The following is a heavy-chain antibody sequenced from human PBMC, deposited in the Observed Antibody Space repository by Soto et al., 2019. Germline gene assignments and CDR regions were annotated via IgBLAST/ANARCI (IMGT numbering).Heavy chain of an antibody. D-gene: IGHD2-15*01. V-gene: IGHV3-23*01. Sequence: PGGSLRLSCAASGFTFSSYAMSWVRQAPGKGLEWVSAISGSGGSTYYADSVKGRFTISRDNSKNTLYLQMNSLRAEDTAVYYCTKANRYCSGDNCFPFDYWRLGTLVTGS. J-gene: IGHJ4*02. CDR3: TKANRYCSGDNCFPFDY. CDR1: GFTFSSYA. CDR2: ISGSGGST.